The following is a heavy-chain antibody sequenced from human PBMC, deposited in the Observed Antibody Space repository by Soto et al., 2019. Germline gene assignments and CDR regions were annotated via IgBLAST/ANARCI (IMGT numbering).Heavy chain of an antibody. J-gene: IGHJ4*02. Sequence: EVQLVESGGDLVLPGGSLRLSCAASGITVNSNYMSWVRQAPGKGLEWVSLTYSGGSTYYADSVKGRFTISRDISKNALYLQMNGLGAEDTAVYYCARGRGYYDFWSGYRPLAVFDSWGQGTLVTVSS. V-gene: IGHV3-66*01. CDR3: ARGRGYYDFWSGYRPLAVFDS. D-gene: IGHD3-3*01. CDR2: TYSGGST. CDR1: GITVNSNY.